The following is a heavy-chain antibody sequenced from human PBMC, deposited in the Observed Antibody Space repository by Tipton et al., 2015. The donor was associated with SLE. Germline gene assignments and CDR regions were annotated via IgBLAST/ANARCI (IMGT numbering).Heavy chain of an antibody. V-gene: IGHV4-59*06. CDR1: GGSISSHY. Sequence: TLSLTCTVSGGSISSHYWSWIRQHPGKGLEWIGYIYYSGSTYYNPSLKSRVTISVDTSKNQFSLKLSSVTAADTAVYYCACSYGSGSYWAYWGQGTLVTVSS. D-gene: IGHD3-10*01. J-gene: IGHJ4*02. CDR3: ACSYGSGSYWAY. CDR2: IYYSGST.